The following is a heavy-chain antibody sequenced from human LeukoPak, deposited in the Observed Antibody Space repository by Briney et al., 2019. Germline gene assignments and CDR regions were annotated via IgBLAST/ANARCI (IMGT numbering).Heavy chain of an antibody. J-gene: IGHJ5*02. CDR2: ISGSGGST. CDR1: GFTSSSYG. D-gene: IGHD4-17*01. V-gene: IGHV3-23*01. CDR3: AKGRIGDISGNNWFDP. Sequence: PGGSLRLSCAASGFTSSSYGMSWVRQAPGKGLEWVSGISGSGGSTYYADSVKGRFTISRDNSKNTLYLQMNSLRAEDTAVYYCAKGRIGDISGNNWFDPWGQGTLVTVSS.